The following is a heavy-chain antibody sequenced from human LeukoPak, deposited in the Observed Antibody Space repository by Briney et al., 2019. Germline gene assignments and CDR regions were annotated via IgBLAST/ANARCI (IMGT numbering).Heavy chain of an antibody. V-gene: IGHV5-51*01. J-gene: IGHJ3*02. Sequence: GESLQISCKGSGNNFATHWIAWVRPPPGKGLEWIGVMYPVDSDTRYSPTFQGQVTISVDKSTSTAYLQWSSLKASDTAIYSCARTNYYETSGWASGLSPFDMWGRGTMVTVSS. D-gene: IGHD3-22*01. CDR3: ARTNYYETSGWASGLSPFDM. CDR1: GNNFATHW. CDR2: MYPVDSDT.